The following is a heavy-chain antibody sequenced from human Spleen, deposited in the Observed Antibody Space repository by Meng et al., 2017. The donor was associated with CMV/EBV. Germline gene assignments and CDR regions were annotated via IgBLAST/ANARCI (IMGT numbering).Heavy chain of an antibody. CDR2: IKSKTDGGTT. J-gene: IGHJ6*02. CDR3: TTSGTGITIFGVVIADYYGMDV. D-gene: IGHD3-3*01. V-gene: IGHV3-15*01. CDR1: GFPFRGYA. Sequence: GESLKISCAASGFPFRGYAMSWVRQAPGKGLEWVGRIKSKTDGGTTDYAAPVKGRFTISRDDSKNTLYLQMNSLKTEDTAVYYCTTSGTGITIFGVVIADYYGMDVWGQGTTVTVSS.